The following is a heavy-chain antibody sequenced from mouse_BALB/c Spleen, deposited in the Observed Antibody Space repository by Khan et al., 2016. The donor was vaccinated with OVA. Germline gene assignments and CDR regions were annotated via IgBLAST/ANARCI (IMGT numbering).Heavy chain of an antibody. Sequence: LEESGAELAKPGASVKMSCKASGYTFTNYWMHWVKQRPGQGLEWIGYINPSTDYTEYNQKFKDKATLTADKSSSTAYIQLTSLTSEDSALYYCVNHGSSSAWFTYWGQGTLVTVSA. D-gene: IGHD1-1*01. CDR2: INPSTDYT. V-gene: IGHV1-7*01. CDR1: GYTFTNYW. J-gene: IGHJ3*01. CDR3: VNHGSSSAWFTY.